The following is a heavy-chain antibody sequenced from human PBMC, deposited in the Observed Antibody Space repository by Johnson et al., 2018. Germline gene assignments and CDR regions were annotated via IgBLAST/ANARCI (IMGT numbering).Heavy chain of an antibody. CDR2: IWYDGSNK. CDR3: ARDRITMIIGGDGMDV. J-gene: IGHJ6*02. Sequence: QVQLVESGGGVVQPGRSLRLSCAASGFTFSSYGMHWVRQAPGKGLEWVAVIWYDGSNKYYADSVKGRFTISRDNVKNSLYLQMNSLRAEDTAVYYCARDRITMIIGGDGMDVWGQGTTVTVSS. CDR1: GFTFSSYG. D-gene: IGHD3-22*01. V-gene: IGHV3-33*01.